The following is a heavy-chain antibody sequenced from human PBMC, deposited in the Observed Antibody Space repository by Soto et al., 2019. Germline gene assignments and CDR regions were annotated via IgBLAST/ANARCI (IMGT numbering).Heavy chain of an antibody. CDR3: XXXXXXXXWFDP. Sequence: EVQLVESGGGLVQPGGSLRLSCAASGFTFSSYSMNWVRQAPGKGLEWVSYISSSSSTIYYADSVKGRFTISRDNAKNSLYLQXXXXXXXXTAXXXXXXXXXXXXWFDPWGQGTLVTVSS. CDR1: GFTFSSYS. V-gene: IGHV3-48*01. J-gene: IGHJ5*02. CDR2: ISSSSSTI.